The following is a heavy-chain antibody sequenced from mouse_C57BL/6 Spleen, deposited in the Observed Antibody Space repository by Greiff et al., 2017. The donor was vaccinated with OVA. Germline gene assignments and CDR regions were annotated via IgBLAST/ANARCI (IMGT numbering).Heavy chain of an antibody. CDR2: ISSGSSTI. CDR3: ARVYYGPYYAMGD. CDR1: GFTFSDYG. Sequence: VQVVESGGGLVKPGGSLKLSCAASGFTFSDYGMHWVRQAPEKGLEWVAYISSGSSTIYYADTVKGRFTISRDNAKNTLFLKMTSLRSEDTAMYYCARVYYGPYYAMGDWGQGTSVTVSS. V-gene: IGHV5-17*01. J-gene: IGHJ4*01. D-gene: IGHD2-1*01.